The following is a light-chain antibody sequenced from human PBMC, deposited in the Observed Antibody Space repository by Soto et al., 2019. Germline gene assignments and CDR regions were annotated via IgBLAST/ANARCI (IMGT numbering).Light chain of an antibody. CDR1: QSVSNNY. V-gene: IGKV3-20*01. CDR2: GAS. CDR3: QQYGSSGT. Sequence: LTPAPGSLSLSQGERATLSCRASQSVSNNYLAWYQQKPGQAPRLLIYGASNRATGIPDRFSGSGSGTDFTLTISRLEPEDFAVYYCQQYGSSGTFGQGTKVDIK. J-gene: IGKJ1*01.